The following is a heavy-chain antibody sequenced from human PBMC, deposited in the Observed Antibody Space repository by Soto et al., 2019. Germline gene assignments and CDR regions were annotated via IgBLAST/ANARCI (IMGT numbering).Heavy chain of an antibody. CDR3: ARGWGLYYCDY. CDR1: GYTFTSYA. V-gene: IGHV1-3*01. D-gene: IGHD7-27*01. J-gene: IGHJ4*02. CDR2: INAGNGNT. Sequence: QVQLVQSGAEVKKPGASVKVSCKASGYTFTSYAMHWVRQAPGQRLEWMGWINAGNGNTKYSQKFQGRVTITRDTSAITAYMELSSLRSEDTAVYYCARGWGLYYCDYWGQGTLVTVSS.